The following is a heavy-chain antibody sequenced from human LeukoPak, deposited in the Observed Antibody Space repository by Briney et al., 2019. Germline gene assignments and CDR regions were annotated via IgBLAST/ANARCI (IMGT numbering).Heavy chain of an antibody. Sequence: GESLEISCRDSGDSFPNYWIGWVRQMPGKGLEWMGIIYPGDSETRYSPSFQGQVTISADRSISTAYLQWSSLKASDTVMYYCAGNVVGARAFDIWGQGTMVTVSS. CDR3: AGNVVGARAFDI. CDR1: GDSFPNYW. CDR2: IYPGDSET. D-gene: IGHD1-26*01. J-gene: IGHJ3*02. V-gene: IGHV5-51*01.